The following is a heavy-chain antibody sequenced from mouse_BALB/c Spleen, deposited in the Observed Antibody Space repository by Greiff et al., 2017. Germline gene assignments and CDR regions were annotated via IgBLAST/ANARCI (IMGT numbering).Heavy chain of an antibody. V-gene: IGHV3-2*02. D-gene: IGHD2-2*01. CDR2: ISYSGST. Sequence: EVKLQESGPGLVKPSQSLSLTCTVTGYSITSDYAWNWIRQFPGNKLEWMGYISYSGSTSYNPSLKSRISITRDTSKNQFILQLNSVTTEDTATYYCARAQGYDGYYYAMDYWGQGTSVTVSS. CDR1: GYSITSDYA. CDR3: ARAQGYDGYYYAMDY. J-gene: IGHJ4*01.